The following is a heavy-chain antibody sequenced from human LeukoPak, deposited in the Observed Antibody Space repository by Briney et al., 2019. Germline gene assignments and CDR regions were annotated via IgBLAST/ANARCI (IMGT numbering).Heavy chain of an antibody. V-gene: IGHV3-7*05. CDR2: IKPDGSEK. J-gene: IGHJ6*02. Sequence: GGSLRLSCAASAFTFRTYWMSWVRQAPGKGLEWVAMIKPDGSEKYYVDSVKGLFTISRDNAKNSLYLQMTSLRAEDTAVYYCTRDASGETASGPRMDVWGQGTTVAVSS. D-gene: IGHD1-26*01. CDR3: TRDASGETASGPRMDV. CDR1: AFTFRTYW.